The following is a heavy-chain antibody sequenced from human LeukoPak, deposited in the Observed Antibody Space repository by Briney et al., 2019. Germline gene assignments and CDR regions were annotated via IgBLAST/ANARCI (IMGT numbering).Heavy chain of an antibody. D-gene: IGHD5-24*01. CDR2: IYYSGST. V-gene: IGHV4-59*01. Sequence: SETLSLTCTVSGGSISTYYWSWLRQPPGKGLEWMGYIYYSGSTNYSPSLKSRVTISVDTSKNHFSLNLSSVTAADTAVYYCARDKEMATFDYWGQGTLVTVSS. J-gene: IGHJ4*02. CDR1: GGSISTYY. CDR3: ARDKEMATFDY.